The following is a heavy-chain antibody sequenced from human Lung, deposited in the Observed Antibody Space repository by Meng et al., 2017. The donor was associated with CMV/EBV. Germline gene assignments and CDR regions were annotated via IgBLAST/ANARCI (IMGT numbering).Heavy chain of an antibody. V-gene: IGHV4-4*02. CDR2: IYHSGST. D-gene: IGHD2-21*02. Sequence: QGQLQGPGPGLGKPSGTLSLTCAVSGGSLSSRNWGSWVRQPPGKGLEWIGEIYHSGSTNYNPSLKSRVTISVDESKNQFSLRLSSVTAADTAVYYCARVGAYCGGDCYHPRWGQGTLVTVSS. CDR3: ARVGAYCGGDCYHPR. CDR1: GGSLSSRNW. J-gene: IGHJ4*02.